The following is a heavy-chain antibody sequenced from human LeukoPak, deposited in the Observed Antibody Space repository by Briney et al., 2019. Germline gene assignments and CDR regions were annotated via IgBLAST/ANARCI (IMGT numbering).Heavy chain of an antibody. J-gene: IGHJ6*02. CDR2: MNPNSGNT. CDR3: AIPYSSYDFWSGYYTPGGYYYYGMDV. V-gene: IGHV1-8*01. CDR1: GYTFTSYD. D-gene: IGHD3-3*01. Sequence: ASVSVSCKASGYTFTSYDIHWVRQTTGQGLEWMGWMNPNSGNTGYAQKFQGRVTMTRNTSISTAYMELSSLRSEDTAVYYCAIPYSSYDFWSGYYTPGGYYYYGMDVWGQGTTVTVSS.